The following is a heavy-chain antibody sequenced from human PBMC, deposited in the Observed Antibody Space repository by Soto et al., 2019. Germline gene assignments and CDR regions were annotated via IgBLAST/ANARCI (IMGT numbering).Heavy chain of an antibody. V-gene: IGHV4-31*03. CDR1: GGSISSGGYY. Sequence: PSETLSLTCTVSGGSISSGGYYWSWIRQHPGKGLEWIGYIYYSGSTYYNPSLKSRVTISVDTSKNQFSLKLSSVTAADTAVYYCARRSSTSPTGLYYYYYYMDVWGKGTTVTVSS. CDR3: ARRSSTSPTGLYYYYYYMDV. J-gene: IGHJ6*03. D-gene: IGHD2-2*01. CDR2: IYYSGST.